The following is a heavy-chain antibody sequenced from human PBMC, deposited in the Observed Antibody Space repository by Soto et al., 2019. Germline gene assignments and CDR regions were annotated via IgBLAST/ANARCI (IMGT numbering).Heavy chain of an antibody. J-gene: IGHJ4*02. Sequence: SETLSLTCAVYGGSFSGYYWSWIRQPPGKGLEWIGEINHSGSTNYNPSLKSRVTISVDTSKNQFSLKLSSVTAADTAVYYCARTYCSSTSCLLTFDYWGQGTLVTVSS. CDR3: ARTYCSSTSCLLTFDY. CDR2: INHSGST. V-gene: IGHV4-34*01. D-gene: IGHD2-2*01. CDR1: GGSFSGYY.